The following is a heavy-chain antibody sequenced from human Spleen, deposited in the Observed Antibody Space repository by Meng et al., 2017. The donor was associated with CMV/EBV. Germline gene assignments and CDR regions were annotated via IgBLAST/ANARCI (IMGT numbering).Heavy chain of an antibody. Sequence: LQESGPGLVKPSQTLSLTCTVSGGSISSGDYYWSWIRQPPGKGLEWIGYIYYSGSTYYNPSLKSRVTISVDTSKNQFSLKLSSVTAADTAVYYCARQVAQQLVGTNWFDPWGQGTLVTVSS. CDR3: ARQVAQQLVGTNWFDP. CDR2: IYYSGST. D-gene: IGHD6-13*01. V-gene: IGHV4-30-4*08. CDR1: GGSISSGDYY. J-gene: IGHJ5*02.